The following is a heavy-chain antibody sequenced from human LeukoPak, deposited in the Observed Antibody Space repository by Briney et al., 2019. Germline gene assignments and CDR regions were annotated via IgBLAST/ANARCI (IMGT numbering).Heavy chain of an antibody. D-gene: IGHD3-22*01. CDR1: GFTFKSYA. CDR2: IGGGGTST. Sequence: GGSLRLSCAASGFTFKSYAMSWVRQAPGKGLEWVSAIGGGGTSTYYADSVKGRFTISRDNSKSALYLQINSLRAEDTAVYYCARERGRNYDSSGYYYDYWGQGTLVTVSS. CDR3: ARERGRNYDSSGYYYDY. V-gene: IGHV3-23*01. J-gene: IGHJ4*02.